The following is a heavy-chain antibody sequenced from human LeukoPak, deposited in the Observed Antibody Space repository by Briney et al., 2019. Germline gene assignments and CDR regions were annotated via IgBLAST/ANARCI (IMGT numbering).Heavy chain of an antibody. CDR1: GYSFTSYW. D-gene: IGHD6-13*01. J-gene: IGHJ4*02. Sequence: GESLKVSCKGSGYSFTSYWIGWVRQMPGKGLEWMGIIYPGDSDTRYSPSFQGQVTISADKSISTAYLQWSSLKASDTAMYYCARHTDLIAAAGLNFDYWGQGTLVTVSS. CDR2: IYPGDSDT. V-gene: IGHV5-51*01. CDR3: ARHTDLIAAAGLNFDY.